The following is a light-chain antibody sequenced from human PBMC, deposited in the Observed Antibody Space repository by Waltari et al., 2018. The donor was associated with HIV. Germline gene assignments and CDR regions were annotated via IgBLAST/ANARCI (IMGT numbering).Light chain of an antibody. CDR1: TGAVTSTHY. J-gene: IGLJ3*02. V-gene: IGLV7-46*01. CDR3: LLYYSGTWV. CDR2: DTT. Sequence: QAVVTQEASLNVSPGGTVTLTCGSITGAVTSTHYPYWFQQRPGQAPTTLIYDTTNKHSSTPARFSGSLLGGKAALTLSGAHPEDEAEYFCLLYYSGTWVFGRGTKLTVL.